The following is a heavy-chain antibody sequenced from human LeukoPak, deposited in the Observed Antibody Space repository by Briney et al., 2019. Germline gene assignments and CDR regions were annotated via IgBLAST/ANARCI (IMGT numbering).Heavy chain of an antibody. D-gene: IGHD2-2*01. CDR1: GGSISSGGYY. Sequence: PSQTLSLTCTVSGGSISSGGYYWSWIRQHPGKGLEWIGYIYYSGSTYYNPSLKSRVTISVDTSKNQFSLKLSSVTAADTAVYYCARDGYCSSTGCYRGWFDPWGQGTLVTVSS. J-gene: IGHJ5*02. CDR2: IYYSGST. V-gene: IGHV4-31*03. CDR3: ARDGYCSSTGCYRGWFDP.